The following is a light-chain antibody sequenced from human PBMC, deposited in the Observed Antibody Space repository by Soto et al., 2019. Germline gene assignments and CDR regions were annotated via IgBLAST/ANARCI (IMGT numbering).Light chain of an antibody. CDR2: GAS. Sequence: EIVMAQSPATLSVSPGERATLSCRASQTVGSNLAWYQHRPGQAPRLLIYGASTRATGIPARFSGSGSWTEFTLTISSLQSEDFAVYYCQQYDNWPPWTFGQGTKVEIK. CDR1: QTVGSN. CDR3: QQYDNWPPWT. J-gene: IGKJ1*01. V-gene: IGKV3-15*01.